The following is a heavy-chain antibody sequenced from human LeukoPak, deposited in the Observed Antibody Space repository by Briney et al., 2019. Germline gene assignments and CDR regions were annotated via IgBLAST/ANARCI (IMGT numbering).Heavy chain of an antibody. V-gene: IGHV1-2*06. CDR1: GYTFTGHY. CDR3: ARGIYYDSSGYYY. D-gene: IGHD3-22*01. CDR2: INPNSGGT. J-gene: IGHJ4*02. Sequence: ASVKVSCKVSGYTFTGHYIHWVRQAPGQGFERMGRINPNSGGTNCAQNFQGRVTMTRDTSISTAYMELRSLRSDDTAVYYCARGIYYDSSGYYYWGQGTLVTVSS.